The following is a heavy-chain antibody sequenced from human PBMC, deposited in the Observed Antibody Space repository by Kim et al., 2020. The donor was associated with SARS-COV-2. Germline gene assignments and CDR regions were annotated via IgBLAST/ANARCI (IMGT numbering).Heavy chain of an antibody. CDR2: TSGSGITI. J-gene: IGHJ2*01. CDR3: VREGNWYFDL. Sequence: GGSLRLSCAASGFTISSYAMNWVRQAPGEGLDWVSATSGSGITIKYADSVKGRFTMSRDNSKNTLYLQMSSLRAEDTAIYYCVREGNWYFDLWGRGTLVTVSA. V-gene: IGHV3-23*01. CDR1: GFTISSYA. D-gene: IGHD1-26*01.